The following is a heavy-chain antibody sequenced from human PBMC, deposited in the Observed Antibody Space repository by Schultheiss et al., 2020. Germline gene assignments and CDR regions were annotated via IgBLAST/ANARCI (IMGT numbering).Heavy chain of an antibody. CDR2: IWYDGSNK. Sequence: SLRLSCAASGFTFSSYGMHWVRQAPGKGLEWVAVIWYDGSNKYYADSVKGRFTISRDNSKNTLYLQMNSLRAEDTAVYYCAKDRQLGQDYYYYGMDVWGQGTTVTVSS. D-gene: IGHD6-6*01. J-gene: IGHJ6*02. CDR3: AKDRQLGQDYYYYGMDV. V-gene: IGHV3-33*06. CDR1: GFTFSSYG.